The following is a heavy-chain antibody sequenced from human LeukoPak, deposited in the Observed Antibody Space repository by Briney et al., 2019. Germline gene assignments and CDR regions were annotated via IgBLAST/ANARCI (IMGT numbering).Heavy chain of an antibody. CDR1: GFTFTGNS. V-gene: IGHV3-74*01. J-gene: IGHJ6*03. D-gene: IGHD2-15*01. Sequence: GGSLRLSCEASGFTFTGNSMHWVRQGPGKGLVWVARIHRDGGMTRYADSVEGRFTISRDNAKNTLYLQMNSLRAEDTAIYYCVRETGTIGYYMDVWGKGTTVTVSS. CDR3: VRETGTIGYYMDV. CDR2: IHRDGGMT.